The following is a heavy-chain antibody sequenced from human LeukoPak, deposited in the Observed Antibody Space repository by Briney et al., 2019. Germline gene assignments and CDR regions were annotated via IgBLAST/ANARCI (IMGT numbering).Heavy chain of an antibody. D-gene: IGHD3-22*01. Sequence: PGGSLRLSCAASGFTFVDSAMHWVRQAPGKGLEWVSGISWSSDNFGYADSVKGRFTISRDNAKKSLYLEMNGLRAEDTAMYYCVKDLGFGMIVPRGFHYWGQGTLVSVSS. CDR1: GFTFVDSA. CDR2: ISWSSDNF. V-gene: IGHV3-9*01. CDR3: VKDLGFGMIVPRGFHY. J-gene: IGHJ4*02.